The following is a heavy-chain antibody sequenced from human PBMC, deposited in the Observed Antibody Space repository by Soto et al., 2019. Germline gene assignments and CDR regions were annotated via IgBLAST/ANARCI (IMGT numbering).Heavy chain of an antibody. Sequence: ASVKVSCKASGGTFSSYAISWVRQAPGQGLEWMGMMNPSGGNTGYAQKFQGRVTMTRNTSISTAYMELSSLRSEDTAVYYCARMGYYHYYGMDVWGQGTTVTVSS. CDR3: ARMGYYHYYGMDV. CDR1: GGTFSSYA. CDR2: MNPSGGNT. V-gene: IGHV1-8*02. J-gene: IGHJ6*02.